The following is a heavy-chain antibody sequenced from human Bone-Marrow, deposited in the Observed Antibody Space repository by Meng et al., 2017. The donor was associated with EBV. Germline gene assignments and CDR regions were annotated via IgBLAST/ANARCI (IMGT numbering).Heavy chain of an antibody. CDR2: IYHSGST. J-gene: IGHJ4*02. Sequence: QLQLQESGSGLGKPSQTLSLPCAVSGGSISSGGYSWSWIRQPPGKGLEWIGYIYHSGSTYYNPSLKSRVTISVDRSKNQFSLKLSSVTAADTAVYYCARVVARSYFDYWGQGTLVTVSS. V-gene: IGHV4-30-2*01. CDR1: GGSISSGGYS. CDR3: ARVVARSYFDY.